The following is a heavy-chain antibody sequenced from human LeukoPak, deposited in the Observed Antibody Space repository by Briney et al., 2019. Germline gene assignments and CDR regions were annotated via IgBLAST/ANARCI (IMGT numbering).Heavy chain of an antibody. CDR2: ISSLGRSYK. CDR1: GFTFTIYS. D-gene: IGHD4-17*01. J-gene: IGHJ4*02. CDR3: VRPSIDDYGDCGY. V-gene: IGHV3-21*01. Sequence: GGSLRLSCAASGFTFTIYSMNWVRQAPGKGLEWISSISSLGRSYKYYADSVKGRFTISRDDAKNSLYLQMNSLRADDTAVYYCVRPSIDDYGDCGYWGQGTLVTVSS.